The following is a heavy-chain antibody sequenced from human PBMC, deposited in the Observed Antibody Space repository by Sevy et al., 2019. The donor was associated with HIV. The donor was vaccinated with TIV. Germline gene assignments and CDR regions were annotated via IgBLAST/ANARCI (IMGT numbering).Heavy chain of an antibody. CDR2: IHSSGSSS. J-gene: IGHJ4*02. CDR1: GGSIIGNNLY. V-gene: IGHV4-39*01. Sequence: SETLSLTCTVSGGSIIGNNLYWGWIRQAPGKGLEWIATIHSSGSSSSYNPPLKSRVTIFIDRSKSQFSLKLGSVTAADPAVYYCAGTYGSGSFGYWGQGTQVTVSS. CDR3: AGTYGSGSFGY. D-gene: IGHD3-10*01.